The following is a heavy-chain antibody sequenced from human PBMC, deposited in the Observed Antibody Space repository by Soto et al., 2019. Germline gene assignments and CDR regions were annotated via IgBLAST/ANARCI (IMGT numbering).Heavy chain of an antibody. CDR2: INPNSGST. CDR3: ARGGSLWFGELSAYYYGMDV. CDR1: GYTFTGYY. V-gene: IGHV1-2*04. D-gene: IGHD3-10*01. Sequence: GASVKVSCKASGYTFTGYYMHWVRQAPGQGLEWMGWINPNSGSTNYAQKFQGWVTMTRDTSISTAYMELSRLRSDDTAVYYCARGGSLWFGELSAYYYGMDVWGQGTTVTVSS. J-gene: IGHJ6*02.